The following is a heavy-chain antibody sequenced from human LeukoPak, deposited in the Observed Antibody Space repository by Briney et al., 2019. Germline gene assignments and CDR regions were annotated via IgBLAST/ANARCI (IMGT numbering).Heavy chain of an antibody. Sequence: GGSLRLSCAASGFTFSSYAMSWVRQAPGKGLEWVSGISGSGDNTYYADSVKGRFTISRDNSQNTLYLQMNSLRAEDTAVYYCAKDPLEQLSTIYFQNWGQGTLVTVSS. CDR2: ISGSGDNT. V-gene: IGHV3-23*01. CDR3: AKDPLEQLSTIYFQN. D-gene: IGHD6-6*01. CDR1: GFTFSSYA. J-gene: IGHJ1*01.